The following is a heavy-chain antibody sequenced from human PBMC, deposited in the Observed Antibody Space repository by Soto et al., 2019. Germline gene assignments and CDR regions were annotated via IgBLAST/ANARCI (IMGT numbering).Heavy chain of an antibody. CDR3: ARVTGVYCSSTSCYNDGYYYYGMDV. Sequence: SVKVSCKASGGTFSSYAISWVRQAPGQGLEWMGGIIPIFGTANYAQKFQGRVTITADQSTSTAYMELSSLRSEDTAVYYCARVTGVYCSSTSCYNDGYYYYGMDVWGQGTTVTVSS. J-gene: IGHJ6*02. V-gene: IGHV1-69*13. CDR2: IIPIFGTA. D-gene: IGHD2-2*02. CDR1: GGTFSSYA.